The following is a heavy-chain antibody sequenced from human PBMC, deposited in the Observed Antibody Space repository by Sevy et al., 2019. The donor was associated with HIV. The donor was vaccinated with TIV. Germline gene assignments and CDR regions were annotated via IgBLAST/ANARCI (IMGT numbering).Heavy chain of an antibody. D-gene: IGHD6-19*01. Sequence: GGSLRLSCAASGFTFSSYWISWVRQAPGKGLEWVANINQDGSEEYYVDSVKGRFSISRDNAKNSLYLQMNSLRAEDTAVYYCARVPMAGGGSWGQGTLVTVSS. CDR2: INQDGSEE. CDR3: ARVPMAGGGS. J-gene: IGHJ5*02. V-gene: IGHV3-7*01. CDR1: GFTFSSYW.